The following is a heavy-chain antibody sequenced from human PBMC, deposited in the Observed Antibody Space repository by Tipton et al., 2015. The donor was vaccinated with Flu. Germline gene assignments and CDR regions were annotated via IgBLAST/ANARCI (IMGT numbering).Heavy chain of an antibody. J-gene: IGHJ3*02. CDR3: ARTRSGNYLDDAFDI. CDR2: LYTSGST. D-gene: IGHD1-26*01. V-gene: IGHV4-61*09. CDR1: GGSISSGSHY. Sequence: TLSLTCTVSGGSISSGSHYWSWIRQPAGGGLEWIGQLYTSGSTNYSPSLQSRVTMSVDTAKNQFSLKLSSVTAADTAVYYCARTRSGNYLDDAFDIWGQGTLVTVSS.